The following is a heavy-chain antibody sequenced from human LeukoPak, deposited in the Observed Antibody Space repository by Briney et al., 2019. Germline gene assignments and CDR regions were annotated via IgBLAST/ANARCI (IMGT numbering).Heavy chain of an antibody. D-gene: IGHD3-16*01. J-gene: IGHJ4*02. CDR1: GYTFTSYG. V-gene: IGHV1-18*01. CDR3: ARDAMITFGGVTSQADY. CDR2: ISAYNGNT. Sequence: GASVKVSCKASGYTFTSYGISWVRQAPGQGLEWMGWISAYNGNTTYAQKLQGRVTMTTDTSTSTAYMELRSLRSDDTAVYYCARDAMITFGGVTSQADYWGQGTLVTVSS.